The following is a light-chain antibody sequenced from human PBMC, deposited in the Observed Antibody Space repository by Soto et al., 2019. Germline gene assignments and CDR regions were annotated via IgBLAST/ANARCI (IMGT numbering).Light chain of an antibody. Sequence: QSVLTQPASVSGSPGQSITISCTGTSSDVGSYNLVSWYQQHPGKAPKLMIYEVSKRPSGVSNRFSGSKSGNTASLTISGLQAEDDADYYCCSYAGSSTPLIFGTGPKSTVL. J-gene: IGLJ1*01. CDR3: CSYAGSSTPLI. V-gene: IGLV2-23*02. CDR2: EVS. CDR1: SSDVGSYNL.